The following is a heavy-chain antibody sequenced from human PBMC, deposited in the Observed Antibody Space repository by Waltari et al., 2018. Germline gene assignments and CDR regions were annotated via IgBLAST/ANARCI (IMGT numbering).Heavy chain of an antibody. Sequence: EGQLVESGGGLVQPGRSLRLSCNGSGFTFTDYDLRWVRQAPGKGLEWVAFIRSKPYGETTEYAASVRGRFTISRDDSENFAYLEMNSLKSEDTALYYCTSGRWLANFDDWGQGALVTVSS. V-gene: IGHV3-49*04. CDR2: IRSKPYGETT. D-gene: IGHD6-19*01. CDR3: TSGRWLANFDD. CDR1: GFTFTDYD. J-gene: IGHJ4*02.